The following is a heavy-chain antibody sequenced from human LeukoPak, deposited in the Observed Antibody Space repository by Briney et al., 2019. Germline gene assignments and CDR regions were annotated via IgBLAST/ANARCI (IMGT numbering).Heavy chain of an antibody. V-gene: IGHV3-23*01. Sequence: QSGGSLRLSCAASGFTFSSYAMSWVRQAPGKGLEWVSAISGSGGSTYYADSMKGRFTISRDNSKNTLYLQMNSLRAEDTAVYYCAERSYGDYYYGMDVWGQGTTVTVSS. CDR2: ISGSGGST. CDR1: GFTFSSYA. CDR3: AERSYGDYYYGMDV. D-gene: IGHD4-17*01. J-gene: IGHJ6*02.